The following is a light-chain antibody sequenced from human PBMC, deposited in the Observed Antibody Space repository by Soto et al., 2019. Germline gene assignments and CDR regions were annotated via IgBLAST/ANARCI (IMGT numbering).Light chain of an antibody. CDR3: SSYTSSSTLV. CDR1: SSDIGGYNY. J-gene: IGLJ1*01. CDR2: EVS. V-gene: IGLV2-14*01. Sequence: QSALTQPASVSGSPGQSITISCTGTSSDIGGYNYVSWYQQHPGKVPKLMIYEVSYRPSGVSNRFSGSKSGNTASLDISGLQAEDEADYYCSSYTSSSTLVFGPGTKLTVL.